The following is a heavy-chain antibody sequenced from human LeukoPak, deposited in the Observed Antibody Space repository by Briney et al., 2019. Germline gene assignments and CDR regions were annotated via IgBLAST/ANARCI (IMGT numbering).Heavy chain of an antibody. J-gene: IGHJ1*01. CDR3: ARGGDPQGHFQH. CDR2: IIPIFGTA. Sequence: GAAVKVSCKASGYTFSIYGITWVRQAPGQGLEWMGGIIPIFGTANYAQKFQGRVTITADESTSTAYMELSSLRSEDTAVYYCARGGDPQGHFQHWGQGTLVTVSS. V-gene: IGHV1-69*13. D-gene: IGHD5-12*01. CDR1: GYTFSIYG.